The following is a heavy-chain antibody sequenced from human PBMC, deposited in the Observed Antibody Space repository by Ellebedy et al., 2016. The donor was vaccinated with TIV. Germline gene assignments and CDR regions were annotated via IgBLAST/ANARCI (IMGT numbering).Heavy chain of an antibody. CDR1: GGSISSYY. CDR2: IYYSGST. Sequence: GSLRLSCTVSGGSISSYYWSWIRQPPGKGLEWIGYIYYSGSTNYNPSPKSRVTISVDTSKNQFSLKLSSVTAADTAVYYCARDRSGADYWGQGTLVTVSS. D-gene: IGHD1-26*01. J-gene: IGHJ4*02. V-gene: IGHV4-59*01. CDR3: ARDRSGADY.